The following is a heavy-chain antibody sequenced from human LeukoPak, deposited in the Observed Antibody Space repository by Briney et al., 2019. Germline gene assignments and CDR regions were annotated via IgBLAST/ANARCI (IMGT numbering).Heavy chain of an antibody. CDR3: ATAVLAAADYDY. Sequence: GASVKVSCKVSGYTLTELSMHWVRQAPGKGLEWMGGLDPEDGETIYAQKFQGRVTMTEDTSTDTAYMELSSLRSEDTAVYYCATAVLAAADYDYWGQGTLVTVSS. J-gene: IGHJ4*02. V-gene: IGHV1-24*01. CDR2: LDPEDGET. D-gene: IGHD6-13*01. CDR1: GYTLTELS.